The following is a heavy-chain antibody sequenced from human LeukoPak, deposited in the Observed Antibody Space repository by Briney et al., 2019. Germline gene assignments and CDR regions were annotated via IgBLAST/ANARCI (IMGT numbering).Heavy chain of an antibody. CDR1: GFSFTKAW. CDR2: IKNKTEGGTT. D-gene: IGHD3-16*01. V-gene: IGHV3-15*01. J-gene: IGHJ4*02. Sequence: GGSLRLSCAGSGFSFTKAWMSWVRQVPGKGLEWVGRIKNKTEGGTTDYAAAVRGRFTISRDDSKNTLSLQMNALKVEDTAVYYCTVGGGAASYWGLGTLVAVSS. CDR3: TVGGGAASY.